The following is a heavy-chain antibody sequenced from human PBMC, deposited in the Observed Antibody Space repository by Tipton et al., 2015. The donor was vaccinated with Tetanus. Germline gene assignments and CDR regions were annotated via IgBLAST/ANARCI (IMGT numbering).Heavy chain of an antibody. Sequence: TLSLTCAVYGGSFSGYYWSWIRQPPGKGLEWIGEINHSGSTNYNPSLKSRVTISVDTSKNQFSLKLSSVTAADTAVYYCARARTRGSGSYQYYYYYGMDVWGQGTTVTVSS. CDR1: GGSFSGYY. CDR2: INHSGST. D-gene: IGHD3-10*01. J-gene: IGHJ6*02. V-gene: IGHV4-34*01. CDR3: ARARTRGSGSYQYYYYYGMDV.